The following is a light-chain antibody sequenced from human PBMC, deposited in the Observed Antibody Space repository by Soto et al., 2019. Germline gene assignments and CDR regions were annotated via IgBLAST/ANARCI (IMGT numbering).Light chain of an antibody. CDR3: QQYGSSPVT. J-gene: IGKJ5*01. CDR2: GAS. Sequence: EIVLTQSPGTLSLSPGERATLSCRASQSVSSNYLAWYQQKPGQAPRLLIYGASNRATGIPDRFSGSGSGTDFTLTISRLEPEDFEVYYCQQYGSSPVTFGQGTRLEIK. V-gene: IGKV3-20*01. CDR1: QSVSSNY.